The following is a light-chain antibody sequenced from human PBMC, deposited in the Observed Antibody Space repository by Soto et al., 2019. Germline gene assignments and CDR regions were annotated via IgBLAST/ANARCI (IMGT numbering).Light chain of an antibody. CDR1: KNDIGVYDF. J-gene: IGLJ1*01. CDR3: KSYAGSNTYV. Sequence: QSALTQPPSASGSPGQSVTISCTGTKNDIGVYDFVSWYQHHPGKAPRLIIYEVVQRPSGVPDRFSDSKSGNTASLTVSGLQAADEADYFCKSYAGSNTYVFGSGTKV. V-gene: IGLV2-8*01. CDR2: EVV.